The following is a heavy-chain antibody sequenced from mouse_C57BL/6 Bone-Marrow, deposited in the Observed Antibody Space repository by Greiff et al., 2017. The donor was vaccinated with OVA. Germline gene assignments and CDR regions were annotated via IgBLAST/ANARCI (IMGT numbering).Heavy chain of an antibody. CDR1: GYAFSSSW. CDR2: IYPGDGDT. D-gene: IGHD6-1*01. Sequence: VQLQQSGPELVKPGASVKISCKASGYAFSSSWMNWVKQRPGKGLEWIGRIYPGDGDTNYNGKFKGKATLTADKSSSTGYMQLSSLTSEDSAVDFCARGGGFLYYFDYWGQGTTLTVSS. J-gene: IGHJ2*01. V-gene: IGHV1-82*01. CDR3: ARGGGFLYYFDY.